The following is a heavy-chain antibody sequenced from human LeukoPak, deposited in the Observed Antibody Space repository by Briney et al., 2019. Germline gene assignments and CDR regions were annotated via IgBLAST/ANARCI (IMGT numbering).Heavy chain of an antibody. Sequence: GGSLRLSCAASGFTFSSYSMNWVRQAPGKGLEGVSSISSSSSYIYYADSVKGRFTISRDNAKNSLYLQMNSLRAEDTAVYYCARDPYYYDSSGYGFFDYWGQGTLVTVSS. CDR1: GFTFSSYS. J-gene: IGHJ4*02. CDR2: ISSSSSYI. V-gene: IGHV3-21*01. CDR3: ARDPYYYDSSGYGFFDY. D-gene: IGHD3-22*01.